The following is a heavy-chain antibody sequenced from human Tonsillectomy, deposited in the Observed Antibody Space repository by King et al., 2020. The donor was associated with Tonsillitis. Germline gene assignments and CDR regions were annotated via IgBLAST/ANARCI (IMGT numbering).Heavy chain of an antibody. CDR1: GYTFTNDG. Sequence: VQLVESGAEVKKPGASVKVSCQASGYTFTNDGITWVRQAPGRGLEWMGWISVYSDNTDYAQNLQGRVTMTADTSTSTAQMELRSLTSDDTAVYYCARVISGSYRYYFDYWGQGTLVTVSS. CDR2: ISVYSDNT. D-gene: IGHD3-16*02. J-gene: IGHJ4*02. V-gene: IGHV1-18*04. CDR3: ARVISGSYRYYFDY.